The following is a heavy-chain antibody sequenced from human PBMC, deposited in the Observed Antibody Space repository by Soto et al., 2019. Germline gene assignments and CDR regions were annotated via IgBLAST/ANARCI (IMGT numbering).Heavy chain of an antibody. V-gene: IGHV1-24*01. CDR1: GYTLTELS. D-gene: IGHD3-22*01. CDR3: ATVRSRYYYDSSGYYPYFDY. Sequence: ASVKVSCKDSGYTLTELSMHWVRQAPGKGLEWMGGFDPEDGETIYAQKFQGRVTMTEDTSTDTAYMELSSLRSEDTAVYYCATVRSRYYYDSSGYYPYFDYWGQGTLVTVSS. CDR2: FDPEDGET. J-gene: IGHJ4*02.